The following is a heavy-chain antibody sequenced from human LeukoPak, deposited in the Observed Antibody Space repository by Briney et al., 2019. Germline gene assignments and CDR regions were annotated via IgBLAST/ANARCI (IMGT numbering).Heavy chain of an antibody. V-gene: IGHV3-23*01. CDR1: GFTFSSYA. Sequence: HAGGSLRLSCAASGFTFSSYAMSWVRQAPGKGLEWVPAISGSGGSTYYADSVKGRFTISRDNSKNTLYLQMNSLRAEDTAVYYCAKEWDSSSWRDAFDIWGQGTMVTVSS. CDR3: AKEWDSSSWRDAFDI. D-gene: IGHD6-13*01. CDR2: ISGSGGST. J-gene: IGHJ3*02.